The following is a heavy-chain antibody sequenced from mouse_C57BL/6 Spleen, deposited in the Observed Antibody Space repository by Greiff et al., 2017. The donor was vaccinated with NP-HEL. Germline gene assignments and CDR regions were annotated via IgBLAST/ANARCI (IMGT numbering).Heavy chain of an antibody. CDR1: GYTFTDYY. CDR3: ARSDYYGSSPAWFAY. D-gene: IGHD1-1*01. CDR2: IFPGSGST. J-gene: IGHJ3*01. Sequence: VQLQQSGPELVKPGASVKISCKASGYTFTDYYINWVKQRPGQGLEWIGWIFPGSGSTYYNEKFKGKATLTVDKSSSTAYMLLSSLTSEDSAVYFCARSDYYGSSPAWFAYWGQGTLVTVSA. V-gene: IGHV1-75*01.